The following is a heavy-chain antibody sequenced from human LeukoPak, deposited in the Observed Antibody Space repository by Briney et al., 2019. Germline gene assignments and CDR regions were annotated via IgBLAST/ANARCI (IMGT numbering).Heavy chain of an antibody. CDR1: GFTFTSYS. V-gene: IGHV3-23*01. Sequence: GGSLRLSCAASGFTFTSYSMNWVRQAPGKGLEWVSTISGGGGSTYYADSVKGRFTISRDNSKNTLYLQVNSLRAEDTAVYYCSKGGKWDVTPFDYWGQGTLVTVSS. J-gene: IGHJ4*02. D-gene: IGHD1-26*01. CDR3: SKGGKWDVTPFDY. CDR2: ISGGGGST.